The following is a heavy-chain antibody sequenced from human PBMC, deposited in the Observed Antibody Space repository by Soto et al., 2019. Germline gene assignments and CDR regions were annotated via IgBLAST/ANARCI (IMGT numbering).Heavy chain of an antibody. D-gene: IGHD4-17*01. V-gene: IGHV4-31*03. CDR1: GGSISSGGYY. J-gene: IGHJ5*01. CDR2: IYYSGST. Sequence: PSETLSLTCTVPGGSISSGGYYWSWIRQHPGKGLEWIGYIYYSGSTYYNPSLKSRVTISVDTSKNQFSLKLSSVTAADTAVYYCAREVKGYGGNSEEWFDSWCQGTLVTVSS. CDR3: AREVKGYGGNSEEWFDS.